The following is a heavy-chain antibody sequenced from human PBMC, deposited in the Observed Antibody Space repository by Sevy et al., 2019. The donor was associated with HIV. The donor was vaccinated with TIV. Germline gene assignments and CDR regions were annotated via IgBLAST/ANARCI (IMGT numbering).Heavy chain of an antibody. CDR2: ISSSSSYI. J-gene: IGHJ3*02. CDR1: GFTFSSYS. Sequence: GGSLRLSCAASGFTFSSYSMNWVRQAPGKGLEWVSSISSSSSYIYYADSVKGRFTISRDNAKNSLYLQMNSLRAEDMAVYYCARSNYYDSSGYRFGDAFDIWGQGTMVTVSS. D-gene: IGHD3-22*01. V-gene: IGHV3-21*01. CDR3: ARSNYYDSSGYRFGDAFDI.